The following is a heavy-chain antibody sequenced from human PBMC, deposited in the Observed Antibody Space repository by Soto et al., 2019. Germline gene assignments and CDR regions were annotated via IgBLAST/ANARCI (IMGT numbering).Heavy chain of an antibody. Sequence: EVHLVESGGGSVQPGGSLRLSCAASGFTFNSYSMHWVRQAPGKGLEWVSYITGSSSDIYYADSVKGRFTISRDNAKNSLSLQMNNLRDEDTAVYYCARGYCNGGSCYPGIYWGQGTLVSVSS. CDR2: ITGSSSDI. J-gene: IGHJ4*02. CDR1: GFTFNSYS. D-gene: IGHD2-15*01. CDR3: ARGYCNGGSCYPGIY. V-gene: IGHV3-48*02.